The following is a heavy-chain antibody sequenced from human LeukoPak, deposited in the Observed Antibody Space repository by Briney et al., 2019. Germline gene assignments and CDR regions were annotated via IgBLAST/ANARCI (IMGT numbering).Heavy chain of an antibody. V-gene: IGHV3-74*01. CDR1: GFTFSSYW. CDR2: INNDGSIT. Sequence: GGSLRLSCAASGFTFSSYWMHWVRQAPGKGLVWVSRINNDGSITSYADSVKGRFTISRDNAKNTLYLQMNSLRAEDPAVYYCARGYSVLRDYWGQGTLVTVSS. J-gene: IGHJ4*02. CDR3: ARGYSVLRDY. D-gene: IGHD2-15*01.